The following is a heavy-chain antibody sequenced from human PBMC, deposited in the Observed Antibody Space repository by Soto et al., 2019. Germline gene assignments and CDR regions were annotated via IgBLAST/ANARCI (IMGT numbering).Heavy chain of an antibody. V-gene: IGHV3-21*01. CDR3: AREELRYFDWPRGDRNWFDP. CDR1: GFTFSSYS. D-gene: IGHD3-9*01. J-gene: IGHJ5*02. Sequence: GSLRLSCAASGFTFSSYSMNWVRQAPGKGLEWVSSISSSSSYIYYADSVKGRFTISRDNAKNSLYLQMNSLRAEDTAVYYCAREELRYFDWPRGDRNWFDPWGQGTLVTVSS. CDR2: ISSSSSYI.